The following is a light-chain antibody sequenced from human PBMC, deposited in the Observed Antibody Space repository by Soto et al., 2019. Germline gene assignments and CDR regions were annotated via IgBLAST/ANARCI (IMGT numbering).Light chain of an antibody. CDR2: EDS. Sequence: QSVLAQPASVSGSPGQSITISCTGTSSDVGSYNLVSWYQKYPDKAPKVIIYEDSKRPSGVSNRFSGPKSGNTASLTISGLQAEDEADDYCCSSADSSTFILFGGGTKVTVL. CDR1: SSDVGSYNL. CDR3: CSSADSSTFIL. V-gene: IGLV2-23*02. J-gene: IGLJ2*01.